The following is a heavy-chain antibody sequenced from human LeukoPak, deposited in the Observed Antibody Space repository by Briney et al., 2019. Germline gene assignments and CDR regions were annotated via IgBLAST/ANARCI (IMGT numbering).Heavy chain of an antibody. CDR1: GFTFSHYA. J-gene: IGHJ4*02. Sequence: GGSLRLSCETSGFTFSHYAMSWVRQTPGKGLEWVSAISGSGSRTYYADSVEARFTVSRDNSKNILYLQMHSLTVEDTAIYYCVKDYNAFDFWGQGTLVTVSS. D-gene: IGHD1-1*01. V-gene: IGHV3-23*01. CDR3: VKDYNAFDF. CDR2: ISGSGSRT.